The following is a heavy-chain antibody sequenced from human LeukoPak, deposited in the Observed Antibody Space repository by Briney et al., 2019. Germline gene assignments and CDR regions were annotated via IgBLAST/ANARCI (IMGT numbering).Heavy chain of an antibody. Sequence: SQTLSLTRTVPGGSISSGGYYWSWIRQHPGKGLEWIGYIYYSGSTYYNPSLKSRVTISVDTSKNQFSLKLSSVTAADTAVYYCARDRITMVRGVIMSDYYYGMDVWGQGTTVTVSS. CDR2: IYYSGST. D-gene: IGHD3-10*01. J-gene: IGHJ6*02. CDR3: ARDRITMVRGVIMSDYYYGMDV. V-gene: IGHV4-31*03. CDR1: GGSISSGGYY.